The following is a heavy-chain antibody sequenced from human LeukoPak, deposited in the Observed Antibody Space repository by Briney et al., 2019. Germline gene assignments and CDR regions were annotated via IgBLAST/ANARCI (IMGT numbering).Heavy chain of an antibody. CDR1: GYTFTGYY. D-gene: IGHD6-6*01. CDR2: INPKSGGT. CDR3: AREYSSSSGRLFDY. V-gene: IGHV1-2*02. J-gene: IGHJ4*02. Sequence: ASMKVSCKASGYTFTGYYMHWVRQAPGQGLEWMGWINPKSGGTNYAQKFQGRVTMTRDTSISTAYMELSGLRSDDTAVYYCAREYSSSSGRLFDYWGPGTLVTVSS.